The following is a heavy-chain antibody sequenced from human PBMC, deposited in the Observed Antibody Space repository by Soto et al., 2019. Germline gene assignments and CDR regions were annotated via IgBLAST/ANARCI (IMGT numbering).Heavy chain of an antibody. D-gene: IGHD5-18*01. CDR2: ITYNGDNT. CDR1: GFTCSSYA. CDR3: ARYIRGPTVFYFDF. J-gene: IGHJ4*02. Sequence: GGSLRLSCAASGFTCSSYAMTWVRQAPGKGLEWVSVITYNGDNTYYADSVKGRFTISRDNSKDTVHLQMNSLRAEDTAVYYCARYIRGPTVFYFDFWGPGVLVTVSS. V-gene: IGHV3-23*01.